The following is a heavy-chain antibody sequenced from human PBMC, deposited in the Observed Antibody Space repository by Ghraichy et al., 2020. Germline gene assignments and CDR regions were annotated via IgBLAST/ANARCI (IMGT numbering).Heavy chain of an antibody. CDR1: GYSISSGYY. CDR2: IYHSGST. D-gene: IGHD1-26*01. V-gene: IGHV4-38-2*02. J-gene: IGHJ6*02. Sequence: ETLSLTCTVSGYSISSGYYWGWIRQPPGKGLEWIGSIYHSGSTYYNPSLKSRVTISVDTSKNQFSLKLSSVTAADTAVYYCARDRGGSYIVYYYGMDVWGQGTTVTVSS. CDR3: ARDRGGSYIVYYYGMDV.